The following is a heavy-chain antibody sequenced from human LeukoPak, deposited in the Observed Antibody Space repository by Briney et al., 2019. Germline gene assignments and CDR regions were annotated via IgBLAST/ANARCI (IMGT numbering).Heavy chain of an antibody. CDR3: TTEVGSGSYFGFDY. D-gene: IGHD1-26*01. J-gene: IGHJ4*02. Sequence: GGSLRLSCAASGFTFSNAWMSWVRQAPGKGLEWVGRIKSKTDGGTTDYAAPVKGRFTISRDDSKNTLYLQMNSLKTEDTAVYYCTTEVGSGSYFGFDYWGQGTLVTVSS. CDR2: IKSKTDGGTT. V-gene: IGHV3-15*01. CDR1: GFTFSNAW.